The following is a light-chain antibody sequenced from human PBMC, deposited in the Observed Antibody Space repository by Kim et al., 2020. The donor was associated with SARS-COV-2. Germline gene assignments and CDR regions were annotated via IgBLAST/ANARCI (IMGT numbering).Light chain of an antibody. CDR3: QQRGNWPLT. V-gene: IGKV3-11*01. J-gene: IGKJ1*01. CDR2: DAF. CDR1: QSVGSS. Sequence: LSPGERATLSRSASQSVGSSFAWYQHNPGQAPRLLIYDAFSRATGIPARFSGSGSGTDFTLTISSLEPEDFAVYYCQQRGNWPLTFGQGTKVDIK.